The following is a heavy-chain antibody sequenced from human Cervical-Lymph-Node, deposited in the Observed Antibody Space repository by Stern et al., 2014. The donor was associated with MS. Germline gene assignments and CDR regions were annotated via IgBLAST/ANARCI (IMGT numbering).Heavy chain of an antibody. V-gene: IGHV1-18*01. CDR2: ISPYNGNT. J-gene: IGHJ4*02. CDR3: ARGGSGWPFDH. Sequence: QVQLVQSGAEVKKPGASVKVSCKASGYSFTIYGISWVRQAPGQGLEWMGWISPYNGNTNYEQKLQGRVTMTIDTSTSTAYMELGNLRSDDTAVYYCARGGSGWPFDHWGQGTLVTVSS. D-gene: IGHD6-19*01. CDR1: GYSFTIYG.